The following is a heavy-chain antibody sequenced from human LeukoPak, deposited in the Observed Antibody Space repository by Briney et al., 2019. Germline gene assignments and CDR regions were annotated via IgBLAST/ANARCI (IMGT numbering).Heavy chain of an antibody. D-gene: IGHD2/OR15-2a*01. J-gene: IGHJ4*02. V-gene: IGHV3-11*01. CDR2: ISGTGSVT. CDR3: ARASNSGLDY. Sequence: GGSLRLSCAASGFTFSDHYMSWIRQAPGKGLEWVSYISGTGSVTYYADSVKGRFTVSRDNAKNSLFLQMNRLRGEDTAVYYCARASNSGLDYWGQGTLVTVSS. CDR1: GFTFSDHY.